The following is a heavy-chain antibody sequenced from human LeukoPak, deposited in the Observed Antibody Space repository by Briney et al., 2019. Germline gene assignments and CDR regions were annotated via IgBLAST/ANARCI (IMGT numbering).Heavy chain of an antibody. CDR2: IYSGGST. Sequence: GGSLRLSCAASGFTVSSNYMSWVRQAPGKGLEWVSVIYSGGSTYYTDSVKGRFTISRDNSKNTLYLQMSSLRTADTAVYYCARDVGDEGNYWGQGTLVTVSS. V-gene: IGHV3-53*01. CDR3: ARDVGDEGNY. J-gene: IGHJ4*02. D-gene: IGHD3-16*01. CDR1: GFTVSSNY.